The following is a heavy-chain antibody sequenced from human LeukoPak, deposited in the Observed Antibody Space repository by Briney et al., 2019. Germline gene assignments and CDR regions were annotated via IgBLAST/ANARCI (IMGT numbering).Heavy chain of an antibody. CDR1: GIILSEFG. CDR2: IWYDGRNK. Sequence: GGSLRLSRAASGIILSEFGMHWVRQAPGKGLEWGAIIWYDGRNKYYADSAKGRFTISRDNSQNTMYLQMNSLRVEDTAVYYCAKATCSGASCFSNSRDAFDIWGQGTMVTVSS. V-gene: IGHV3-33*06. CDR3: AKATCSGASCFSNSRDAFDI. D-gene: IGHD2-15*01. J-gene: IGHJ3*02.